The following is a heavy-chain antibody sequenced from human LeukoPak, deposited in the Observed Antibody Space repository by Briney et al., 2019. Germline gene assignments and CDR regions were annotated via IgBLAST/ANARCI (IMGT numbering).Heavy chain of an antibody. V-gene: IGHV3-49*03. CDR1: GFTFGDYA. D-gene: IGHD1-1*01. CDR3: ARDRGAYNLYDY. Sequence: GGSLRLSCTASGFTFGDYAMSWIRQAPGKGLEWVGFIRSKAYGETADYAASVKGRFTISRDDSKAIAYLQMNSLKTEDTAVYHCARDRGAYNLYDYWGQGTLVTVSS. J-gene: IGHJ4*02. CDR2: IRSKAYGETA.